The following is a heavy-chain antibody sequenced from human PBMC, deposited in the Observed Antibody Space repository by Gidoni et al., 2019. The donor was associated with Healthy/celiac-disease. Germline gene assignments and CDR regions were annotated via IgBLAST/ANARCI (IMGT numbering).Heavy chain of an antibody. Sequence: QVQLQQWGAGLLKPSETLSLTCAVYGGSFSGYYWSWIRQPPGKGLEWIGEINHSGSTNYNPSLKSRVTISVDTSKNQFSLKLSSVTAADTAVYYCARALYDYVWGSYKAFDIWGQGTMVTVSS. CDR3: ARALYDYVWGSYKAFDI. CDR2: INHSGST. D-gene: IGHD3-16*01. J-gene: IGHJ3*02. CDR1: GGSFSGYY. V-gene: IGHV4-34*01.